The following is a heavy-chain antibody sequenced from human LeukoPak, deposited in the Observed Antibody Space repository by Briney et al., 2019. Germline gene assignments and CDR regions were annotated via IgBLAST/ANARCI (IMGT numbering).Heavy chain of an antibody. CDR2: ISSSGSTI. D-gene: IGHD3-3*01. Sequence: GGSLRLSCAASGFTFSSYSMNWVRQAPGKGLEWVSYISSSGSTIYYADSVKGRFTISRDNAKNSLYLQMNSLRAEDTAVYYCARDRGLRFLEWLTPGDYYYGMDVWGQGTTVTVSS. CDR3: ARDRGLRFLEWLTPGDYYYGMDV. J-gene: IGHJ6*02. CDR1: GFTFSSYS. V-gene: IGHV3-48*04.